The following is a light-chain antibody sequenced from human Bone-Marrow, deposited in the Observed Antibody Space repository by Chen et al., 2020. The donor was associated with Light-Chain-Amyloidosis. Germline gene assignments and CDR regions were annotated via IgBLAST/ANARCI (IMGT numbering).Light chain of an antibody. CDR2: EGS. Sequence: QSALTQPPSASGSPGQSVTLSCTGTSSDVGGYNYVSWYQQHPGKAPKLMIYEGSKRPSGVPDRFSGSKSGNTASLTVSGLQAEDEADYYCSSYAGSNNLVFGGGTRLTVL. CDR3: SSYAGSNNLV. J-gene: IGLJ2*01. V-gene: IGLV2-8*01. CDR1: SSDVGGYNY.